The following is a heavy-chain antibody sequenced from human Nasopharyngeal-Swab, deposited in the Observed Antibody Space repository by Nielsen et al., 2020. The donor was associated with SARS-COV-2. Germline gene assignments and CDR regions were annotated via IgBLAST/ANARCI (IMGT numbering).Heavy chain of an antibody. CDR2: ISYDGSNK. J-gene: IGHJ3*02. D-gene: IGHD3-10*01. Sequence: WIRQPPGKGLEWVAVISYDGSNKYYADSVKGRFTISRDNSKNTLYLQMNSLRAEDTAVYYCAKLDRVRGVIITSYAFDIWGQGTMVTVSS. CDR3: AKLDRVRGVIITSYAFDI. V-gene: IGHV3-30*18.